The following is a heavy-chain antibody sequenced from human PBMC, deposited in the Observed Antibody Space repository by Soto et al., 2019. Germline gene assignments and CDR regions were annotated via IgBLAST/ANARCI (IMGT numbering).Heavy chain of an antibody. V-gene: IGHV4-30-4*01. D-gene: IGHD2-2*01. CDR1: GGSISSGDYY. CDR3: RGYCSSTSCYGPYYYYGMDV. Sequence: SETLSLTCTVSGGSISSGDYYWSWIRQPPGKGLEWIGYIYYSGTTYYNPSLKSRVTISVDTSKNQFSLKLSSVTAADTAVYYCRGYCSSTSCYGPYYYYGMDVWGQGTTVTVSS. J-gene: IGHJ6*02. CDR2: IYYSGTT.